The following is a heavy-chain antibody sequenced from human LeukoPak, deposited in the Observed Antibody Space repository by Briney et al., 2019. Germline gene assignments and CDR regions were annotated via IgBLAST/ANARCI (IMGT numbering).Heavy chain of an antibody. CDR1: GFTFSSYA. J-gene: IGHJ4*01. Sequence: GGSLRLSCAASGFTFSSYAMSWVRQAPGKGLEWVSAISGSGGSTYYADSVKGRFTISRDNSRNTLYLQMNSLRAEDTAVYYCVRDFAYGEPDCWGQGTLVTVSS. V-gene: IGHV3-23*01. CDR3: VRDFAYGEPDC. CDR2: ISGSGGST. D-gene: IGHD4-17*01.